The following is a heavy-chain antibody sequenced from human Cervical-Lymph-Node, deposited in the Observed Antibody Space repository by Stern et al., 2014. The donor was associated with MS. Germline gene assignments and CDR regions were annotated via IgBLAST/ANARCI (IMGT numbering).Heavy chain of an antibody. CDR1: GYTFTSYG. D-gene: IGHD6-13*01. J-gene: IGHJ6*02. V-gene: IGHV1-18*04. CDR2: IRAYDGKT. CDR3: SSADSSSWYLPGMDV. Sequence: VQLEESGAEVKKPGASVKVSCKASGYTFTSYGISWVRQAPGQGLEWMGWIRAYDGKTNYAQKVQGRVTLTTGKYPDTPSMELRSLRSDDTAVYYCSSADSSSWYLPGMDVWGQGTTVTVSS.